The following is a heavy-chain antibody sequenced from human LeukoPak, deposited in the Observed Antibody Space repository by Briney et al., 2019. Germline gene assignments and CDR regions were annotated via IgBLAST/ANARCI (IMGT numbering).Heavy chain of an antibody. D-gene: IGHD3-3*01. V-gene: IGHV4-59*01. CDR2: IYYSGST. Sequence: PSETLSLTCTVSGGSLSSYYWSWIRQPPGKGLEWIGYIYYSGSTNYNPSLKSRVTISVDTSKNQFSLKLSSVTAADTAVYYCARHDFWSGYPTDYWGQGTLVTVSS. J-gene: IGHJ4*02. CDR1: GGSLSSYY. CDR3: ARHDFWSGYPTDY.